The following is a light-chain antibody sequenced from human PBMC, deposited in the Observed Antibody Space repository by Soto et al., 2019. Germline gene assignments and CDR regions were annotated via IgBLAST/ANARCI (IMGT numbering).Light chain of an antibody. CDR2: SNN. J-gene: IGLJ1*01. Sequence: QSALTQPPSASGSPAQRVTISCSGSSSNIGSNTVNWYQQLPGTAPKLLIYSNNQRPSGVPDRFSGSKSGTSASLAISGLQSEDEADYYCAAWDDSLNGFYVFGTGTKVNVL. V-gene: IGLV1-44*01. CDR3: AAWDDSLNGFYV. CDR1: SSNIGSNT.